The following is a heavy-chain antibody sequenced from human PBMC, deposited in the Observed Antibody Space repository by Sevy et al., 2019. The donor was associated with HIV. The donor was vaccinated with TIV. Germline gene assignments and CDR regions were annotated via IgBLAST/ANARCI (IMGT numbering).Heavy chain of an antibody. CDR2: INPNSGGT. Sequence: ASVKVSCKASGYTFTGYYMHWVRQAPGQGLEWMGWINPNSGGTNYAQKFQGRVTMTRDTSISTAYMELSRLRSDDTAVYYCARAHSSIWYRGGDWFDPWGQGSLVTVSS. J-gene: IGHJ5*02. V-gene: IGHV1-2*02. D-gene: IGHD6-13*01. CDR1: GYTFTGYY. CDR3: ARAHSSIWYRGGDWFDP.